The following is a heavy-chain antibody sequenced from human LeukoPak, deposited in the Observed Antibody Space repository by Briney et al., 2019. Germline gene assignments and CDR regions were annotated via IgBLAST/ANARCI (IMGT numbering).Heavy chain of an antibody. V-gene: IGHV3-66*03. CDR3: ARELRGYCSTTSCPFEY. CDR1: GFTVSSNY. CDR2: ISWNSGSI. D-gene: IGHD2-2*01. Sequence: GGSLRLSCAASGFTVSSNYMSWVRQAPGKGLEWVSGISWNSGSIGYADSVKGRFTISRDNSKNTLYLQMNSLRAEDTAVYYCARELRGYCSTTSCPFEYWGQGTLVTVSS. J-gene: IGHJ4*02.